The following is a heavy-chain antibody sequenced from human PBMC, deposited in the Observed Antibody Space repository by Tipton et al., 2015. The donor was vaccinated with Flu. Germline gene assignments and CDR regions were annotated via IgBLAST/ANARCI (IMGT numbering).Heavy chain of an antibody. V-gene: IGHV4-31*03. Sequence: TLSLTCTVSGCSISSGGYYWSWIRQHPGKGLEWIGYIYYSGSTYYNPSLKSRVTISVDTSKNQFSLKLSSVTAADTAVYYCARGGSGYPPGGMDVWGQGTTVTVSS. J-gene: IGHJ6*02. CDR2: IYYSGST. D-gene: IGHD3-22*01. CDR1: GCSISSGGYY. CDR3: ARGGSGYPPGGMDV.